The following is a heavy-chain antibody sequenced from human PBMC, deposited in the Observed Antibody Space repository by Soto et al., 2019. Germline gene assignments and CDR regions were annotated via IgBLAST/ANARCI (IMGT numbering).Heavy chain of an antibody. J-gene: IGHJ3*02. CDR2: IYYSGST. D-gene: IGHD3-9*01. V-gene: IGHV4-59*08. Sequence: SETLSLTCTVSGGSISSYYWSWIRQPPGKGLVWIGYIYYSGSTNYNPSLKSRVTISVDTSKNQFSLKLSSVTAADTAVYYCAAFLRYFDRVGALDIWGQGTMVTVSS. CDR1: GGSISSYY. CDR3: AAFLRYFDRVGALDI.